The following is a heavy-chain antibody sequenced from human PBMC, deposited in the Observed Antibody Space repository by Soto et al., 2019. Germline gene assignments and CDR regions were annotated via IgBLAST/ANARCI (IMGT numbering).Heavy chain of an antibody. CDR1: AFTFRSFA. CDR3: AKALYSSSHPPFDP. Sequence: GGSLRLSCAASAFTFRSFAMNWVRQAPGKGLEWVSAISGSGGDTYYADSVKGRFTISRDNSKNTLYLQMNSLRAEDTAVYYCAKALYSSSHPPFDPWGQGTQVTVSS. V-gene: IGHV3-23*01. J-gene: IGHJ5*02. CDR2: ISGSGGDT. D-gene: IGHD6-13*01.